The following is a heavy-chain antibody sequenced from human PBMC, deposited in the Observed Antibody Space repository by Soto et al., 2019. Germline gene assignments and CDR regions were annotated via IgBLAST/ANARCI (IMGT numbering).Heavy chain of an antibody. Sequence: EVQLLESGGGLVQPGGSLTLSCAASGFTFSNYAMHWVRQAPGKGLEWVSTIKDSGDSRYCVDSVKGRFTISRDNSKNTLYLQMNSLRAEDTALYYCVKGGASYTSCWYANWGQGVLVTVSS. J-gene: IGHJ4*02. CDR2: IKDSGDSR. CDR1: GFTFSNYA. D-gene: IGHD6-13*01. V-gene: IGHV3-23*01. CDR3: VKGGASYTSCWYAN.